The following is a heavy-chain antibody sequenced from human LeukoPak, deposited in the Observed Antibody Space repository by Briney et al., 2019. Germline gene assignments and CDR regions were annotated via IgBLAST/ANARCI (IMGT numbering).Heavy chain of an antibody. J-gene: IGHJ3*02. CDR1: GFNLGSYW. CDR2: IRHDGSRI. Sequence: PGGSLRLSCTASGFNLGSYWMTWLRQAPGRGLEWVANIRHDGSRIHYVDAVRGRFTISRDNAKNSVYLQVDSLRVEDTAVYFCARDQNPGKFGQYYDAFDIWGQGTLATVSP. D-gene: IGHD3-10*01. CDR3: ARDQNPGKFGQYYDAFDI. V-gene: IGHV3-7*01.